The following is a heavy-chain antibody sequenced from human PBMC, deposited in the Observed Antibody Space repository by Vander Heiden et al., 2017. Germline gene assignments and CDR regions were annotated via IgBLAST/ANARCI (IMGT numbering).Heavy chain of an antibody. V-gene: IGHV1-2*02. CDR2: INPNSGGT. Sequence: QVQLVQSGAEVKKPGASVTVSCTASGYPFTGHYMHWVRHAPGQGLEWMGWINPNSGGTNYAQKFQGRVTMTRDTSISTAYMELSRLRSDDTAVYYCARERKIRLNPQYYYDSSGYYYYFDYWGQGTLVTVSS. J-gene: IGHJ4*02. D-gene: IGHD3-22*01. CDR1: GYPFTGHY. CDR3: ARERKIRLNPQYYYDSSGYYYYFDY.